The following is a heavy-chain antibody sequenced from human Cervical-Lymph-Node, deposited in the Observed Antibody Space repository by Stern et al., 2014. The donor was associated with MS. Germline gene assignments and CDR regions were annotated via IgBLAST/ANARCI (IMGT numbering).Heavy chain of an antibody. D-gene: IGHD6-19*01. V-gene: IGHV3-33*01. CDR2: IWPDGNNK. CDR3: AREISGWD. CDR1: GFTFSSYG. Sequence: VQLVESGGGVVQPGRSLRLSCAASGFTFSSYGMHWVRQAPGKGLEWVAVIWPDGNNKYYVDSVEGRFTISRDNSKNTLYLQMNSMRAEDTAVYYCAREISGWDRGPGTLVTVSS. J-gene: IGHJ4*02.